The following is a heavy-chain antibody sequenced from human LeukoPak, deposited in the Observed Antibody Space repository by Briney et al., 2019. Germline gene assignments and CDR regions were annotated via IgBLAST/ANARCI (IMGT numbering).Heavy chain of an antibody. D-gene: IGHD3-3*01. V-gene: IGHV3-7*03. Sequence: PGGSLRLSCAASGFTFSSYWMSWVRQAPGKGLEWVANIKQDGSEKYYVDSVKGRFTISRDNAKNSLYLQMNSLRAEDTAVYYCARVHPKLRFLDLDGYFDYWGQGTLVTVSS. J-gene: IGHJ4*02. CDR3: ARVHPKLRFLDLDGYFDY. CDR2: IKQDGSEK. CDR1: GFTFSSYW.